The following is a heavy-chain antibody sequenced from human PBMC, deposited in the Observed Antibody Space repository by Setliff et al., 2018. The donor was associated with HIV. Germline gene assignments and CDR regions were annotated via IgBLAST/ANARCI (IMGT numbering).Heavy chain of an antibody. Sequence: SETLSLTCTVSGGSISSHYWSWIRQPPGKRLEWIGYIHYSGITNYNPSLKSRVTISGDTSKNQFSLKLSSVTAADTAVYYCARGHYPYDSSGYYYDAFDIWGQGTMVTVSS. J-gene: IGHJ3*02. CDR1: GGSISSHY. V-gene: IGHV4-59*11. D-gene: IGHD3-22*01. CDR2: IHYSGIT. CDR3: ARGHYPYDSSGYYYDAFDI.